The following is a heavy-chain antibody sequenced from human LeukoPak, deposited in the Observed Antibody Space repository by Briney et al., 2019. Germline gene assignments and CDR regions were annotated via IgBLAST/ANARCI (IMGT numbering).Heavy chain of an antibody. Sequence: PSETLSLTCAVSGVSFDDYCWSWVRQTSGKGLEWIGEINHSGYTNDSPSLKSRDTLSIDTSRKQFSLNLRSVTVADTGIYYCTRMTAGHDYWGQGTLVTVFS. V-gene: IGHV4-34*01. D-gene: IGHD2-21*02. CDR3: TRMTAGHDY. J-gene: IGHJ4*02. CDR2: INHSGYT. CDR1: GVSFDDYC.